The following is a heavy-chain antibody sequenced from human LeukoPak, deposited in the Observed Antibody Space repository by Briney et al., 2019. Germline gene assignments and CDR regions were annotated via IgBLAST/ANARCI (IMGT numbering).Heavy chain of an antibody. CDR1: GFTFGDYA. CDR2: IRSKAYGGTT. D-gene: IGHD3-10*01. V-gene: IGHV3-49*04. J-gene: IGHJ4*02. Sequence: PGGSLRLSCTASGFTFGDYAMSWVRQAPGKGLEWVGFIRSKAYGGTTEYAASVKGRFTISRDDSKSIAYLQMNSLKTEDTAVYYCTSIYYYGSGSYYIMPYWGQGTLVTVSS. CDR3: TSIYYYGSGSYYIMPY.